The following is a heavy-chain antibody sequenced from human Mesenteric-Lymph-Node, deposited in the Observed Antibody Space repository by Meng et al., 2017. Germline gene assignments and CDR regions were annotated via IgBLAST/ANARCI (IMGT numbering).Heavy chain of an antibody. D-gene: IGHD1-14*01. CDR1: GFTFSSYA. J-gene: IGHJ4*02. V-gene: IGHV4-4*08. CDR3: ARAEDY. CDR2: IYTSGST. Sequence: ESLKISCAASGFTFSSYAMSWVRQPPGKGLEWIGRIYTSGSTNYNPSLKSRVTISVDTSKNQFSLKLSSVTAADTAVYYCARAEDYWGQGTLVTVS.